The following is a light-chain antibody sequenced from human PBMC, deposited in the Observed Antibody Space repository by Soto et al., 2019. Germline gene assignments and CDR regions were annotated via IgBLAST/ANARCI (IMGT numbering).Light chain of an antibody. J-gene: IGKJ5*01. V-gene: IGKV1-9*01. CDR2: AES. CDR3: QQLSTYPPA. CDR1: QAITSF. Sequence: IQFTQSPSSLSASLGDRVTITCLASQAITSFVAWYRQKPGKAPKLLIYAESTLQSGVPSRFSGSGSGTDFTLTISSLQPEDFATYYCQQLSTYPPASGQGTRLE.